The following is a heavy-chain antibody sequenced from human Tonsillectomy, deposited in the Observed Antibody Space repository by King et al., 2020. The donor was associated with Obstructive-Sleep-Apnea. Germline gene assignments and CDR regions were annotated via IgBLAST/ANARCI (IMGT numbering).Heavy chain of an antibody. D-gene: IGHD6-19*01. CDR3: AKDLYNSGWYDMYGMDV. CDR2: IRYDGSNK. V-gene: IGHV3-30*02. CDR1: GFSFNNYG. J-gene: IGHJ6*02. Sequence: VQLVQSGGGVVQPGRSLRLSCAASGFSFNNYGIHWVRQAPGKGLEWVAFIRYDGSNKYYADSEKGRFTISRDNSKNTLYLQMNSLRAEDTAVYYCAKDLYNSGWYDMYGMDVWGQGTTVTVSS.